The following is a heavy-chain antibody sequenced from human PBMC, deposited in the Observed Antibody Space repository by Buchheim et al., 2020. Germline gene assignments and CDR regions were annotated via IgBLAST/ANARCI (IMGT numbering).Heavy chain of an antibody. J-gene: IGHJ4*02. V-gene: IGHV1-46*01. CDR1: GYAFTSYY. CDR2: INPSGGTT. Sequence: QVQLVQSGPEVKKPGASLKISCKASGYAFTSYYLNWVRQAPGQGLEWMGIINPSGGTTSYAQNFQGRVTMTRDKSTSSVYMDLSSLRSEDTAVYYCARAPFTVTSPFDYWGQGTL. D-gene: IGHD4-17*01. CDR3: ARAPFTVTSPFDY.